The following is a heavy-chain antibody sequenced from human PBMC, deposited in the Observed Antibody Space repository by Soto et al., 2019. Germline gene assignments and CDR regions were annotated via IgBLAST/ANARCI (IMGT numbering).Heavy chain of an antibody. CDR3: AGNLAAVTSEVVFDY. J-gene: IGHJ4*02. D-gene: IGHD6-13*01. Sequence: SETLSLTCAVFGDSINSGDYYWTWIRQHAGKGLEWIGYIHSSGSPFYNPSLKSRVSISIDTSKKQFSLNLKSVTAADTAVYYCAGNLAAVTSEVVFDYWGQGTLVTAPQ. CDR2: IHSSGSP. V-gene: IGHV4-31*11. CDR1: GDSINSGDYY.